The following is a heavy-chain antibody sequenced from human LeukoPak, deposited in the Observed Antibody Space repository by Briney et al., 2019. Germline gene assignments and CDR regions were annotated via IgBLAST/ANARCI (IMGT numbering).Heavy chain of an antibody. CDR1: GYNFNSYG. CDR3: ARDLARGYSYGYNSFDI. V-gene: IGHV1-18*01. D-gene: IGHD5-18*01. Sequence: ASVKVSCKASGYNFNSYGIGWVRQPPGQGLEWMGWITAGNGNTNYAQKVQGRVTMTTDTSTSTAYMELRSLRSDDTAVYFCARDLARGYSYGYNSFDIWGQGTMVTVSS. J-gene: IGHJ3*02. CDR2: ITAGNGNT.